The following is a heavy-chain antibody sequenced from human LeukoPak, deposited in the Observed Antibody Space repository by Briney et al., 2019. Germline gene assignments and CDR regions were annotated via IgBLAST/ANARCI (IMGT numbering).Heavy chain of an antibody. CDR3: ARAIGSNWWFDP. CDR1: SAPIINTDYY. CDR2: IYTSGST. V-gene: IGHV4-61*02. D-gene: IGHD1-26*01. Sequence: SETLSLTCTVFSAPIINTDYYWSWIRQPAGKGLEWIGRIYTSGSTNYNPSLKSRVTMSVDTSKDQFSLKLSSVTAADTAVYYCARAIGSNWWFDPWGQGTLVTVSS. J-gene: IGHJ5*02.